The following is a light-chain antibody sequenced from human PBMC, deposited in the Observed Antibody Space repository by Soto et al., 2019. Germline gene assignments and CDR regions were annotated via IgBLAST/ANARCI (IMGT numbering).Light chain of an antibody. V-gene: IGKV3-20*01. J-gene: IGKJ1*01. CDR1: QSVSSSY. CDR3: LQYGSSPRT. CDR2: GAS. Sequence: ENVLTQSPGTLSLSPGERATLSCRASQSVSSSYLAWYQQKPGQAHRLLIYGASSRATGIPDRFSGSGSGTDFTLTISRLEPEEFAVYYCLQYGSSPRTFGQGTKVEIK.